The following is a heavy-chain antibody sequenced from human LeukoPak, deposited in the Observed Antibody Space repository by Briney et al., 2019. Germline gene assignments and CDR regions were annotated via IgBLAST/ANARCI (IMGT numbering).Heavy chain of an antibody. V-gene: IGHV4-30-2*01. Sequence: MPSETLSLTCAVSGGSISSGGYSWSWIRQPPGKGLEWIWYIYHSGSTYYNPSLKSRVTISVDRSKNQFSLKLSSVTAADTAVYYCARGAYFWSGYFREYNWFDPWGQGTLVTVSS. D-gene: IGHD3-3*01. CDR3: ARGAYFWSGYFREYNWFDP. CDR1: GGSISSGGYS. CDR2: IYHSGST. J-gene: IGHJ5*02.